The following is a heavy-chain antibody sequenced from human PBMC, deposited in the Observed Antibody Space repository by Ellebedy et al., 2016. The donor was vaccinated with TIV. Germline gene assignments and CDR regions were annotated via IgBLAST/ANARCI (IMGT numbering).Heavy chain of an antibody. D-gene: IGHD6-19*01. V-gene: IGHV3-21*01. CDR1: GFIFSSYS. CDR3: ARTGWEAVAGSPHDYYAMDV. Sequence: GGSLRLXCAASGFIFSSYSMNWVRQAPGKGLEWVASISSRSTNLYYADSVKGRFTISRDNAKNSLYLQMNSLRAEDTGVFYCARTGWEAVAGSPHDYYAMDVWGQGTTVTVSS. CDR2: ISSRSTNL. J-gene: IGHJ6*02.